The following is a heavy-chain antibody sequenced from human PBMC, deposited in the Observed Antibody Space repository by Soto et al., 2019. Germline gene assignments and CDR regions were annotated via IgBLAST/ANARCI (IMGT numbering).Heavy chain of an antibody. CDR2: IYPGDSDA. D-gene: IGHD3-16*01. J-gene: IGHJ4*02. CDR3: ARSQFDYVWGTSGYFDS. CDR1: GYSFSTHW. Sequence: EVQLVQSGPEVKKPGESLKICCKGSGYSFSTHWVGWVRQMPGKGLEWMGIIYPGDSDARYSPSFKGQVTISVDESTTTAFLQWSSLKASETAMYFCARSQFDYVWGTSGYFDSWGQGTLVTVSS. V-gene: IGHV5-51*01.